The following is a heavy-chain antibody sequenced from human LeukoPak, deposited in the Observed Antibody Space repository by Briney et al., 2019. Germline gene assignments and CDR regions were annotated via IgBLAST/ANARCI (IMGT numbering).Heavy chain of an antibody. J-gene: IGHJ4*02. CDR1: GFTFTRYA. CDR3: ARNPAHCSSTSCYKFFDY. CDR2: SRSSGSTI. D-gene: IGHD2-2*02. Sequence: GGSLRLSCAASGFTFTRYAMSWVRQAPGKGLEWVSYSRSSGSTIYYADSVKGRFTVSRDNAKNSQYLQMISLRAEDTAGYYCARNPAHCSSTSCYKFFDYWGQGTRVTVSS. V-gene: IGHV3-48*03.